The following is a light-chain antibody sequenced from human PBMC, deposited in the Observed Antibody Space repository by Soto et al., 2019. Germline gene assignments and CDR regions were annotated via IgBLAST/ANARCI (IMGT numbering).Light chain of an antibody. V-gene: IGKV1-5*01. Sequence: DIQLTQSPSTLSASVGDRVTITCRASQSMDRWLAWYQQKPGKAPELLIHDASRLESGVPSRFSGSGSGTEFTLTINSLQPDDSATYYCQQYNHYYSFGQGTK. J-gene: IGKJ2*03. CDR3: QQYNHYYS. CDR2: DAS. CDR1: QSMDRW.